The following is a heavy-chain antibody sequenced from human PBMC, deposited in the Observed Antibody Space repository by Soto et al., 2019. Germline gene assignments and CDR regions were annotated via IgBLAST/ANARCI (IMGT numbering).Heavy chain of an antibody. D-gene: IGHD6-19*01. CDR3: AKARDQQWVRLPFDY. Sequence: EVQLLESGGGLVQPGGSLRLSCVGSGFFFSSYTMTWVRQAPGKGLEWVSSFSATSENTYYADSVRGRFTISRDNSKNTIFLQMNSLTAEDTAMYYCAKARDQQWVRLPFDYWGQGILVTVSS. J-gene: IGHJ4*02. CDR1: GFFFSSYT. CDR2: FSATSENT. V-gene: IGHV3-23*01.